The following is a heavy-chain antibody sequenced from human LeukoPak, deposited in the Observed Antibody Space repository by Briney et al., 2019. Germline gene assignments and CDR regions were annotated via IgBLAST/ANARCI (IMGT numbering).Heavy chain of an antibody. V-gene: IGHV3-15*01. D-gene: IGHD1-14*01. Sequence: GGSLRLSCAASGFTFSNAWMSWVRQAPGKGLEWVGRIKSKTDGGTTDYAAPVKGRFTISRDDSKNTLYLQMNSLKTEDTAVYYCAKPYPGFTAFDIWGQGTMVTVSS. CDR3: AKPYPGFTAFDI. CDR2: IKSKTDGGTT. J-gene: IGHJ3*02. CDR1: GFTFSNAW.